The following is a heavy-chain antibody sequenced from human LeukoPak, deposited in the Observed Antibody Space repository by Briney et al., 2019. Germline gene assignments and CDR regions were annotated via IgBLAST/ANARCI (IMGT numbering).Heavy chain of an antibody. V-gene: IGHV3-7*01. D-gene: IGHD1-14*01. CDR2: IKQDGSEK. Sequence: GGSLRLSCEASGFTFSSYWMSWVRQAPGKGLEWVANIKQDGSEKYYVDSVKGRFTISRDNAKNSPYLQMNSLRAEDTALYYCARGYRDYWGQGTLVTVSS. CDR3: ARGYRDY. J-gene: IGHJ4*02. CDR1: GFTFSSYW.